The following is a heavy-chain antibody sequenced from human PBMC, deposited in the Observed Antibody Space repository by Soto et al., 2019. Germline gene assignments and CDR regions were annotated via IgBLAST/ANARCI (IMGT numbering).Heavy chain of an antibody. CDR1: GFTFSSYS. V-gene: IGHV3-21*01. CDR2: ISSSSSYI. CDR3: ARDIRIFGVVTDYYYYGMDV. J-gene: IGHJ6*02. D-gene: IGHD3-3*02. Sequence: LSCAASGFTFSSYSMNWVRQAPGKGLEWVSSISSSSSYIYYADSVKGRFTISRDNAKNSLYLQMNSLRAEDTAVYYCARDIRIFGVVTDYYYYGMDVWGQGTTVTVSS.